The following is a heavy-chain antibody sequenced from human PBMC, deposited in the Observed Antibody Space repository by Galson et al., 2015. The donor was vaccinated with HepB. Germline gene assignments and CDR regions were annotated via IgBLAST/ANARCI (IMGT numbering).Heavy chain of an antibody. V-gene: IGHV5-10-1*01. J-gene: IGHJ3*02. CDR1: GYSFTSYW. CDR3: ARHGSSSGWDNAVDI. CDR2: IDPSDSYT. Sequence: QSGAEVKKPGESLRISCKGSGYSFTSYWISWVRQMPGKGLEWMGRIDPSDSYTNYSPSFQGHVTISADKSISTAYLQWSSLKASDTAMYYCARHGSSSGWDNAVDIWGQGTMVTVSS. D-gene: IGHD6-19*01.